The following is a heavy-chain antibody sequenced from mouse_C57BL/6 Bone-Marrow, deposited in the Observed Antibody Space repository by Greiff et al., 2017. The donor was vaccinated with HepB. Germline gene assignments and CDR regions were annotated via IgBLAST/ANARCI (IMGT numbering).Heavy chain of an antibody. J-gene: IGHJ4*01. CDR3: ARDAYPYAMGY. Sequence: EVKLVDSGGGLVQSGRSLRLSCATSGFTFSDFYMEWVRQAPGKGLEWIAASRNKANDYTTEYSASVKGRFIVSRDTSQSILYLQMNALRAEDTAIYYFARDAYPYAMGYWGQGTSVTVSS. D-gene: IGHD5-5*01. V-gene: IGHV7-1*01. CDR2: SRNKANDYTT. CDR1: GFTFSDFY.